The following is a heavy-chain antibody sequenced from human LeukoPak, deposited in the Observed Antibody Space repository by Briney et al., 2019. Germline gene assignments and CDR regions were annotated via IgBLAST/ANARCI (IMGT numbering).Heavy chain of an antibody. CDR2: ISYDRSNK. CDR3: AKVLLRLGELSPFDY. D-gene: IGHD3-16*02. J-gene: IGHJ4*02. CDR1: GFTFSSYG. V-gene: IGHV3-30*18. Sequence: GGALRLSCAASGFTFSSYGMHGVRQAPGKGLEGVAVISYDRSNKYYADSVKGRFTISRDNSKNTLYLQMNSLRAEDTAVYYCAKVLLRLGELSPFDYWGQGTLVTVSS.